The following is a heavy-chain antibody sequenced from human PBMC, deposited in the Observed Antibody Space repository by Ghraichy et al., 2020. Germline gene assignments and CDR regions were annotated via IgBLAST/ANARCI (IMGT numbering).Heavy chain of an antibody. Sequence: GALNISCAASGFTFSSFWFHWVRQAPGKGLMWLSRINTDGRTINYAASVEGRFTISRDDAKNTVYLQMNSLTAEDTAVYYCARAGSYRFDYWGQGALVTVSS. J-gene: IGHJ4*02. V-gene: IGHV3-74*01. CDR3: ARAGSYRFDY. CDR2: INTDGRTI. CDR1: GFTFSSFW. D-gene: IGHD1-26*01.